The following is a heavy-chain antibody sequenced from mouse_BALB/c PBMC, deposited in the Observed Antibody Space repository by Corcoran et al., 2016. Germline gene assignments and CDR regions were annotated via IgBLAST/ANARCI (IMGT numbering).Heavy chain of an antibody. D-gene: IGHD1-1*01. CDR1: GYTFTSYV. CDR2: INPYNDGT. V-gene: IGHV1S136*01. Sequence: EVQLQQSGPELVKPGASVKMSCKASGYTFTSYVMHWVKQKPGQGLEWIGYINPYNDGTKYNEKFKGKATLTSGKSSSTAYMELSSLTSEDSAVYYCAREGDYYGVAYWGQGTLVTVSA. J-gene: IGHJ3*01. CDR3: AREGDYYGVAY.